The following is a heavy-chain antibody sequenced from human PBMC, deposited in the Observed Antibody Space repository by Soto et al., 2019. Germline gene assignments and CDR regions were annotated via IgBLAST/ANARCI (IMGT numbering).Heavy chain of an antibody. CDR2: IIPIFGTA. D-gene: IGHD6-13*01. CDR3: ARSALSSSWGHYYGMDV. CDR1: GCTFSSYA. Sequence: GASVKVSCKASGCTFSSYAISCVRQAPGQGLEWMGGIIPIFGTANYAQKFQGRVTITADESTSTAYMELSSLRSEDTAVYYCARSALSSSWGHYYGMDVWGQGTTVTVS. J-gene: IGHJ6*02. V-gene: IGHV1-69*13.